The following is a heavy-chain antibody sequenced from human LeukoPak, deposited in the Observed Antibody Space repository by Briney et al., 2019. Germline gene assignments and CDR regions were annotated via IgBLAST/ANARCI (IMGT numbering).Heavy chain of an antibody. D-gene: IGHD3-22*01. V-gene: IGHV1-2*02. CDR1: GYTFTGYY. CDR3: ARGSSGYGDAFDI. Sequence: GASVKVSCKASGYTFTGYYMHWVRQAPGQGLEWMGWINPNSGGTNYAQKFQGRVTMTRNTSISTAYMELSSLRSEDTAVYYCARGSSGYGDAFDIWGQGTMVTVSS. J-gene: IGHJ3*02. CDR2: INPNSGGT.